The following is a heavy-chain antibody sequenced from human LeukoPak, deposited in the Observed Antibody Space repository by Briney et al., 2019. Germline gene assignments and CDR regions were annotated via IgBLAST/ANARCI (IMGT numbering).Heavy chain of an antibody. CDR1: GFTFSSYA. CDR3: AKFSGRGRYSSGWYYPPLHYYYYGMDV. D-gene: IGHD6-19*01. J-gene: IGHJ6*02. Sequence: PGGSLRLSCAASGFTFSSYAMSWVRQAPGKGLEWVSAISGSGGSTYYADSVKGRFTISRDNSKNTLYLQMNSLRAEDTAVYYCAKFSGRGRYSSGWYYPPLHYYYYGMDVWGQGTTVTVSS. V-gene: IGHV3-23*01. CDR2: ISGSGGST.